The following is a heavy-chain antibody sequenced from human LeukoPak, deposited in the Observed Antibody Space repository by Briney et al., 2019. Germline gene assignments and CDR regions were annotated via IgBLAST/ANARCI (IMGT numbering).Heavy chain of an antibody. CDR3: ARRKKLAAASRVMDAFDI. Sequence: GESLKISCKGSGYSFTSYWIGWVRQMPGKGLEWMGIIYPGDSGTRYSPSFQGQVTISADKSISTAYLQWSSLKASDTAMYYCARRKKLAAASRVMDAFDIWGQGTMVTVSS. D-gene: IGHD6-13*01. CDR1: GYSFTSYW. J-gene: IGHJ3*02. CDR2: IYPGDSGT. V-gene: IGHV5-51*01.